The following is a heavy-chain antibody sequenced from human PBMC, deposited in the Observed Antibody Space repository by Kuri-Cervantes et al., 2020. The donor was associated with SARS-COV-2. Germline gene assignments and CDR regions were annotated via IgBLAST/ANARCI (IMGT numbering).Heavy chain of an antibody. CDR3: ARGTIGFGDDYFDY. Sequence: SEILSLTCTVSGASISRYYWSWIRQPPGKGLEWIGYIYYTGSTNSSPSLKSRVTISMDTSKSQFSLKVSSVTAADTAVYYCARGTIGFGDDYFDYWSQGTLVTVSS. D-gene: IGHD4-17*01. CDR1: GASISRYY. CDR2: IYYTGST. V-gene: IGHV4-59*01. J-gene: IGHJ4*02.